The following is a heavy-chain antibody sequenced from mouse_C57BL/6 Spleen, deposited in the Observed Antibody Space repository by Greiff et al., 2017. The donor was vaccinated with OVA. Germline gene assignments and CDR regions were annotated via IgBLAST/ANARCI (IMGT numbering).Heavy chain of an antibody. J-gene: IGHJ1*03. V-gene: IGHV1-55*01. Sequence: QVQLQQPGAELVKPGASVKMSCKASGYTFTSYWITWVKQRPGQGLEWLGDIYPGSGSTNYNEKFKSKATLTVDTSSSTAYMQLSSLTSEDSAVYYCANPHYYGSSYSWYFDVWGTGTTVTVSS. CDR1: GYTFTSYW. CDR3: ANPHYYGSSYSWYFDV. D-gene: IGHD1-1*01. CDR2: IYPGSGST.